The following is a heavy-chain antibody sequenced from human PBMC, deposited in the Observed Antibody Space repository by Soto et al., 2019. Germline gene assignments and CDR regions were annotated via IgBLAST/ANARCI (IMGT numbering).Heavy chain of an antibody. CDR3: ARDPGYCSIFFFHDTATTEIYTVSLHDALPISVQ. D-gene: IGHD2-2*01. J-gene: IGHJ1*01. Sequence: HWVRRPPREKIKWTGWINAGNGNTEYSQRFQGRVTITRDTSANTVYMELSSLRSEDTAVYYCARDPGYCSIFFFHDTATTEIYTVSLHDALPISVQ. V-gene: IGHV1-3*01. CDR2: INAGNGNT.